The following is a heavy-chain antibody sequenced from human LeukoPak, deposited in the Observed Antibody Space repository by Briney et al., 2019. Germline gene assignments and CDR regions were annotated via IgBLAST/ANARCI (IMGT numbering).Heavy chain of an antibody. CDR2: IYYSGST. J-gene: IGHJ3*02. V-gene: IGHV4-59*01. CDR1: GGSINNFY. D-gene: IGHD2-15*01. Sequence: SETLSLTCTVSGGSINNFYWSWIRQPPGKGLEWIGYIYYSGSTNYNPSLKSLVTISVDTSKNQFSLKLNSVTAADTAVYYCASQTVVAAIEGAFNIWGQGTMVTVSS. CDR3: ASQTVVAAIEGAFNI.